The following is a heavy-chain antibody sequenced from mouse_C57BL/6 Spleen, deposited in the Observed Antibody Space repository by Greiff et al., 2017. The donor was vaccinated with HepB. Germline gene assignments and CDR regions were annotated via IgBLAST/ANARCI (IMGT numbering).Heavy chain of an antibody. CDR3: ARSGHYYGSSYWYFDV. CDR1: GYTFTSYW. Sequence: VQLQQPGAELVRPGSSVKLSCKASGYTFTSYWMHWVKQRPIQGLEWIGNIDPSDSETHYNQKFKDKATLTVDKSSSTAYMQLSSLTSEDSAVYYCARSGHYYGSSYWYFDVWDTGTTVTVSS. D-gene: IGHD1-1*01. CDR2: IDPSDSET. V-gene: IGHV1-52*01. J-gene: IGHJ1*03.